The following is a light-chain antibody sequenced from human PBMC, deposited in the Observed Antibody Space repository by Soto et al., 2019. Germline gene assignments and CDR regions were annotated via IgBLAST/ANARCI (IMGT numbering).Light chain of an antibody. V-gene: IGKV4-1*01. CDR2: WAS. J-gene: IGKJ4*01. CDR1: QSVLYNSNNKNY. Sequence: DIVMTQSPDSLAVSLGERATINCKSSQSVLYNSNNKNYLAWYQQKPGQPPKLLIYWASTRESGVPDRFSGSGSGTDFTLTISSLQAEDVAVYYCQQYYSTPPTFGGGTKVDIK. CDR3: QQYYSTPPT.